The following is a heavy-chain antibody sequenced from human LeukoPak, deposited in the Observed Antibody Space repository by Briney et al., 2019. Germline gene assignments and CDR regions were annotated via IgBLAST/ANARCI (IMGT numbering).Heavy chain of an antibody. CDR2: INPSGGST. V-gene: IGHV1-46*01. J-gene: IGHJ4*02. D-gene: IGHD3-22*01. Sequence: GASVKVSCKASGYTFTSCYMHWVRQAPGQGLEWMGIINPSGGSTSYAQKFQGRVTMTRDMSTSTVYMELSSLRSEDTAVYYCARDRRDSSGLSEYFDYWGQGTLVTVSS. CDR1: GYTFTSCY. CDR3: ARDRRDSSGLSEYFDY.